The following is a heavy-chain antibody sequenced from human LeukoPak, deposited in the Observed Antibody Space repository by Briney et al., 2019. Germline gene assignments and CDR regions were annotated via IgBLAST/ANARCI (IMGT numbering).Heavy chain of an antibody. Sequence: QAGRSLRLSCAASGFTFSSYAMHWVRQAPGKGLEWVAVISYDGSNKYYADSVKGRFTISRDNSKNTPYLQMNSLRAEDTAVYYCARSLAARSSSDYWGQGTLVTVSS. V-gene: IGHV3-30*01. CDR2: ISYDGSNK. CDR1: GFTFSSYA. J-gene: IGHJ4*02. CDR3: ARSLAARSSSDY. D-gene: IGHD6-6*01.